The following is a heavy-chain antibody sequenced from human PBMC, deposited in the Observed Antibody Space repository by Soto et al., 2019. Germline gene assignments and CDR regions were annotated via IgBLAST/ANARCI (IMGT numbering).Heavy chain of an antibody. CDR3: XXXXGYSYTLTTYYGMDV. CDR1: GGTFSSYA. D-gene: IGHD5-18*01. Sequence: QVQLVQSGAEVKKPGSSVKVSCKASGGTFSSYAISWVRQAPGQGLEWMGGIIPIFGTTNYAQKFQGRVKITADEYTSTAYXXXSSLXSXXXXXXXXXXXXGYSYTLTTYYGMDVWGQGXTVTVSS. J-gene: IGHJ6*02. V-gene: IGHV1-69*01. CDR2: IIPIFGTT.